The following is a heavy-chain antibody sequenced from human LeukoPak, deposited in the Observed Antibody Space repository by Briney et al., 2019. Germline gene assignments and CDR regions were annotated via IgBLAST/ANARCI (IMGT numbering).Heavy chain of an antibody. J-gene: IGHJ6*02. D-gene: IGHD3-10*01. CDR3: AKDRSGSNYYYYYYYGMDV. CDR2: ISSSGSTI. V-gene: IGHV3-11*01. Sequence: GGSLRLSCAASGFTFSDYYMSWIRQAPGKGLEWVSYISSSGSTIYYADSVKGRFPISRDNAKNSLYLQMNSLRAEDTAVYYCAKDRSGSNYYYYYYYGMDVWGQGTTVTVSS. CDR1: GFTFSDYY.